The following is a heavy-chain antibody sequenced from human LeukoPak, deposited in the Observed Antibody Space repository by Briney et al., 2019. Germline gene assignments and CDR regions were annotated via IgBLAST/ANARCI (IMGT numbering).Heavy chain of an antibody. Sequence: PSETLSLTCTVSGGSISSSSYYWGWIRQPPGKGLEWIGSIYYSGSTYYNPSLKSRVTISVDTSKNQFSLKLSSVTAADTAVYYCAMYYYGSGSYYYFDYWGQGTLVTVSS. CDR1: GGSISSSSYY. V-gene: IGHV4-39*07. J-gene: IGHJ4*02. CDR3: AMYYYGSGSYYYFDY. CDR2: IYYSGST. D-gene: IGHD3-10*01.